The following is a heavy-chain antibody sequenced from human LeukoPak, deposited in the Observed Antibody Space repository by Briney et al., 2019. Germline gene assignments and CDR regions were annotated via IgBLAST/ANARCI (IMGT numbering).Heavy chain of an antibody. V-gene: IGHV5-51*01. J-gene: IGHJ4*02. CDR2: IYPADSDT. CDR1: GYSFTSYW. D-gene: IGHD6-19*01. CDR3: ARWGIAVAGTSPGFDY. Sequence: GESLKISCRVSGYSFTSYWIGWVRQMPGKGLEWMGIIYPADSDTRYSPSFQGQVTISADKSISTAYLQWSSLKASDTAMYYCARWGIAVAGTSPGFDYWGQGTLVTVSS.